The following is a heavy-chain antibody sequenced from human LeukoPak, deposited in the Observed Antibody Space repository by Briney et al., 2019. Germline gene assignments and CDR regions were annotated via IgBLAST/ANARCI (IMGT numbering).Heavy chain of an antibody. J-gene: IGHJ4*02. V-gene: IGHV3-21*01. Sequence: GGSLRLSCAASGFTFSTFIMNWVRQAPGKGLEWVSAISGSGTNTYYSDSVKGRFTVFRDNSKNTAFLQMKNLRDEDTAVYYCATRDFDFWGQGTLVTVSS. CDR3: ATRDFDF. CDR1: GFTFSTFI. CDR2: ISGSGTNT.